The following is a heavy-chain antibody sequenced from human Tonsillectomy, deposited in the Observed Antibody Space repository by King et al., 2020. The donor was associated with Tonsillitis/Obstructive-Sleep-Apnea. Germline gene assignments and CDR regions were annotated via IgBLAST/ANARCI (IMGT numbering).Heavy chain of an antibody. CDR2: ISSSGGST. D-gene: IGHD3-22*01. CDR1: GFTFNTYA. V-gene: IGHV3-23*04. Sequence: DVQLVESGGGLVQPGGSLRLSCAASGFTFNTYAMSWVRQAPGKGLEWVSAISSSGGSTYYAESVKGRFTISRDNSKNTMYLQMNSLRAEEKTVYYCAQNFYYSSGPRYFYYYMAVWGRGTTVTVSS. J-gene: IGHJ6*03. CDR3: AQNFYYSSGPRYFYYYMAV.